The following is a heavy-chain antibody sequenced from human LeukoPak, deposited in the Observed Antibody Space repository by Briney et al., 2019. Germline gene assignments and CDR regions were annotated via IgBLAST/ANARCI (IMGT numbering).Heavy chain of an antibody. CDR1: GFSLSTSGMC. Sequence: GSGPTLVNPTQTLTLTCTFSGFSLSTSGMCVSWIRQPPGKALEWLARIDWDDDKYYSTSLKTRLTISKDTSKNQVVLTMTNMDPVDTATYYCARATIMYDSIGYAFDIWGQGTMVTVSS. V-gene: IGHV2-70*11. CDR3: ARATIMYDSIGYAFDI. D-gene: IGHD3-22*01. CDR2: IDWDDDK. J-gene: IGHJ3*02.